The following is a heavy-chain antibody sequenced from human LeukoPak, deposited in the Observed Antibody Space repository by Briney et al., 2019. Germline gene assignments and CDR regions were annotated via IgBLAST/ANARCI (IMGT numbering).Heavy chain of an antibody. D-gene: IGHD2-2*01. J-gene: IGHJ6*02. Sequence: ASVKVSCKASGYTFTSYGISWVRQAPGQGLEWMGGIIPIFGTANYAQKFQGRVTITADESTSTAYMELSSLRSEDTAVYYCARDDIVVVPAANYYYYGMDVWGQGTTVTVSS. CDR2: IIPIFGTA. V-gene: IGHV1-69*13. CDR3: ARDDIVVVPAANYYYYGMDV. CDR1: GYTFTSYG.